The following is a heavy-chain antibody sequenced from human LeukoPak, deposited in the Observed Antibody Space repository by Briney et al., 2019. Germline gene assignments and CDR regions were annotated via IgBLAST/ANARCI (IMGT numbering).Heavy chain of an antibody. Sequence: SETLSLTCTVSGGSISTYSWSWIRQPAGKGLEWIGRIYSSGNSDYNPPLKSRVTISLDKSANQLSLRLSSVTAADTAVYYRARDPSRKFVGWFDPWGQGTLVTVSS. CDR3: ARDPSRKFVGWFDP. CDR2: IYSSGNS. D-gene: IGHD2-15*01. J-gene: IGHJ5*02. CDR1: GGSISTYS. V-gene: IGHV4-4*07.